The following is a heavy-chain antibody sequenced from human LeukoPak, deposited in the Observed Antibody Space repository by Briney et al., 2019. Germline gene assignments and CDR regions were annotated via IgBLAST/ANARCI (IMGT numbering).Heavy chain of an antibody. V-gene: IGHV1-46*01. D-gene: IGHD6-19*01. CDR1: GYIFTSYD. CDR3: AREWGLRLAVNPKGMDV. CDR2: VHPSTGST. Sequence: GASVKVSCKASGYIFTSYDIHWVRQAPGQGLEWMGIVHPSTGSTSFTQKFQGRVTMTSDTSTRTVYMELSSLRSEDTAVYYCAREWGLRLAVNPKGMDVWGQGTTVIVSS. J-gene: IGHJ6*02.